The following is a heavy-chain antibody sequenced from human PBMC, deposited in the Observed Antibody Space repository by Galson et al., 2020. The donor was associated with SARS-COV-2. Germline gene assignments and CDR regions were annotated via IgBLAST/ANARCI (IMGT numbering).Heavy chain of an antibody. V-gene: IGHV3-33*01. CDR3: ARDGQSSRGWAFDY. Sequence: GESLKISCAASGFTFSDHPMHWVRQAPGKGLEWVAQIFFDGSEKYYGDSVRGRFTISRDSSKNTVYLQMNNLRVDDTAVYYCARDGQSSRGWAFDYWGEGTLLTVSS. J-gene: IGHJ4*02. CDR1: GFTFSDHP. D-gene: IGHD1-26*01. CDR2: IFFDGSEK.